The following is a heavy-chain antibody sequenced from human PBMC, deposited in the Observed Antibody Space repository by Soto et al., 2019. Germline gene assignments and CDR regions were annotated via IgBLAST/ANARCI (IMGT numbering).Heavy chain of an antibody. CDR3: ARGNLYYYYGMDV. V-gene: IGHV1-2*04. CDR1: GYTFTGYC. J-gene: IGHJ6*02. Sequence: ASVKVSCKASGYTFTGYCMHWVRQAPGQGLEWMGWINPNSGGTNYAQKFQGWVTMTRDTSISTAYMELSRLRSDDTAVYYCARGNLYYYYGMDVWGQGTTVTVSS. D-gene: IGHD3-10*01. CDR2: INPNSGGT.